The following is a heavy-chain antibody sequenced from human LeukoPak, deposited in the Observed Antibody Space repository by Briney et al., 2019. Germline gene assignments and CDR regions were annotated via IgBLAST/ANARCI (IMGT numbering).Heavy chain of an antibody. D-gene: IGHD3-22*01. CDR2: INHSGST. Sequence: PSETLSLTCAVYGGSFSGYYWSWIRQPPGKGLEWIGEINHSGSTNYNPSLTSRVTISVDTSKNQFSLKLSSVTAAGPAVYSFAGALPNRGYDSSGYYYGGGQGTLVTVSS. V-gene: IGHV4-34*01. CDR3: AGALPNRGYDSSGYYYG. CDR1: GGSFSGYY. J-gene: IGHJ4*02.